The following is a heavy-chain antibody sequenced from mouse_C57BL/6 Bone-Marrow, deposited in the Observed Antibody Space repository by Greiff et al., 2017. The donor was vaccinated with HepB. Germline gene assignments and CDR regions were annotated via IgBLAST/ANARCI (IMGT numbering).Heavy chain of an antibody. D-gene: IGHD1-1*01. CDR2: INPSNGGT. CDR1: GYTFTSYW. J-gene: IGHJ3*01. V-gene: IGHV1-53*01. CDR3: ARGYSITTVVATPFAY. Sequence: QVQLQQSGTELVKPGASVKLSCKASGYTFTSYWMHWVKQRPGQGLEWIGNINPSNGGTNYNEKFKSKATLTVDKSSSTAYMQLSSLTSEDSAVYYCARGYSITTVVATPFAYWGQGTLVTVSA.